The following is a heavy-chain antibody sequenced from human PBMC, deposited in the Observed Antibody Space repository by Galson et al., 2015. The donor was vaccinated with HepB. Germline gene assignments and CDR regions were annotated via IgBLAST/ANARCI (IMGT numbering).Heavy chain of an antibody. CDR3: ARALGGDFYYGMDV. Sequence: TLSLTCTVSGGSISSSKYYWVWIRQPPGKGLEWIGSIYYTGNTYYQTSLKSRLTISQDTSKNQFSLSLGSVTAADTAVYYCARALGGDFYYGMDVWGQGTTVTVSS. J-gene: IGHJ6*02. CDR2: IYYTGNT. CDR1: GGSISSSKYY. V-gene: IGHV4-39*07. D-gene: IGHD3-16*01.